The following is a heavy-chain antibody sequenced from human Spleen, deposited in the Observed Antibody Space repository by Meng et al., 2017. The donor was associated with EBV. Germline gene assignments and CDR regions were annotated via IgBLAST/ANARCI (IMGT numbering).Heavy chain of an antibody. CDR1: GFSFSDYY. Sequence: VPLVEWGGGLVKPGGSLRLFCAASGFSFSDYYMTGIRQAPGKGLEWVSVIYSGGSTYYADSVKGRFTISRDNSKNTLYLQMNSLRAEDTAVYYCAKDRGFRPHANDYWGQGILVTVSS. J-gene: IGHJ4*02. D-gene: IGHD3-10*01. CDR2: IYSGGST. CDR3: AKDRGFRPHANDY. V-gene: IGHV3-53*01.